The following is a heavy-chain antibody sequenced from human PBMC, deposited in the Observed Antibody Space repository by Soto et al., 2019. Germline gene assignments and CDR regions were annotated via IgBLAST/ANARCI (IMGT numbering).Heavy chain of an antibody. Sequence: QVQLVQSGAEVKKPGSSVKVSCTASGGTFSSYAISWVRQAPGQGLEWMGGIIPIFGTANYAQKVQGRVTITADESTSTAYMELSSLRSEDTAVYYCARDRIEMATIYYFDYWGQGTLVTVSS. CDR3: ARDRIEMATIYYFDY. V-gene: IGHV1-69*01. J-gene: IGHJ4*02. D-gene: IGHD5-12*01. CDR2: IIPIFGTA. CDR1: GGTFSSYA.